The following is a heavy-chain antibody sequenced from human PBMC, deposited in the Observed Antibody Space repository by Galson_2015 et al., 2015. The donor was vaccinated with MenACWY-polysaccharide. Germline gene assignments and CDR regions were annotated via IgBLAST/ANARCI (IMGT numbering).Heavy chain of an antibody. D-gene: IGHD6-19*01. Sequence: SETLSLTCTVSGDSISISNYYWAWVRQPPGKGLEWIGSVHYSGSTYYNPSLKSRVTLSIDTSKNQFSLKLSSVTAADTAVYYCARLQGRTAVAGYDYWSQGTLVTVSS. CDR1: GDSISISNYY. CDR2: VHYSGST. CDR3: ARLQGRTAVAGYDY. J-gene: IGHJ4*02. V-gene: IGHV4-39*01.